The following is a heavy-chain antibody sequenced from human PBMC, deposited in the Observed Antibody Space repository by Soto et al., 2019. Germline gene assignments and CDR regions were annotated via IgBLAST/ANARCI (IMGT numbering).Heavy chain of an antibody. J-gene: IGHJ4*02. V-gene: IGHV3-23*01. CDR1: GFTFSSYA. CDR2: ISGSGGST. D-gene: IGHD3-22*01. Sequence: EVQLLESGGGLVQPGGSLRLSCAASGFTFSSYAMSWVRQAPGKGLEWVSAISGSGGSTYYADSVKGRFTITRDNSKNTLYLQMNSLRAEDTAVYYCAKLSYYDSSGYYYAWGQGTLVTVSS. CDR3: AKLSYYDSSGYYYA.